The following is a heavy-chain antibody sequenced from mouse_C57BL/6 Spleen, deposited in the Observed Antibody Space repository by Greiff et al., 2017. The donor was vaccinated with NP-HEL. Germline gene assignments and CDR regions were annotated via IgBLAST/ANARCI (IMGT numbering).Heavy chain of an antibody. CDR3: ARRDYGGIDY. J-gene: IGHJ2*01. CDR1: GYTFTSYD. D-gene: IGHD1-1*01. V-gene: IGHV1-85*01. CDR2: IYPRDGST. Sequence: QVHVKQSGPELVKPGASVKLSCKASGYTFTSYDINWVKQRPGQGLEWIGWIYPRDGSTKYNEKFKGKATLTVDTSSSTAYMELHSLTSEDSAVYFCARRDYGGIDYWGQGTTLTVSS.